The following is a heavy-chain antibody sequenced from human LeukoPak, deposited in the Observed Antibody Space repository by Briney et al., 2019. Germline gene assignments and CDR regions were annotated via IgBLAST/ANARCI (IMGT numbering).Heavy chain of an antibody. J-gene: IGHJ6*02. Sequence: GRSLRLSCVVSGFRFDDYGMPWVRQAPGKGLEWVSGISWSGTTTGYADSVKGRFTISRDSAKNSLYPQMDSLRVEDTALYYCAKDESTGGFAPGYFYGMGVWGQGTTVTVSS. CDR2: ISWSGTTT. CDR1: GFRFDDYG. V-gene: IGHV3-9*01. CDR3: AKDESTGGFAPGYFYGMGV. D-gene: IGHD3-16*01.